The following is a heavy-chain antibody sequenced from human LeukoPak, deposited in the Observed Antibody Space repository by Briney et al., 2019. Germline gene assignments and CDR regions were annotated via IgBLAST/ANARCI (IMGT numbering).Heavy chain of an antibody. Sequence: GGSLRLSCAASGFTFSSCSMNRVRQAPGKVLEWVSYISSSSSTIYYADSVKGRFTISRDNAKNSLYLQMNSLRDEDTAVYYCARDRGSYYRLGAFDIWGQGTMVPVSS. D-gene: IGHD1-26*01. CDR1: GFTFSSCS. CDR2: ISSSSSTI. J-gene: IGHJ3*02. V-gene: IGHV3-48*02. CDR3: ARDRGSYYRLGAFDI.